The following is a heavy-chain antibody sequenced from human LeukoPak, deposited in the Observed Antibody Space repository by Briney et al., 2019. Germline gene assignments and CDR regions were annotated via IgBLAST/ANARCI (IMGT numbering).Heavy chain of an antibody. Sequence: QPGGSLRLSCAASGFTFSRYAMGWVRQAPGKGLEWVSAISGTGGSTSYADSVKGRFTISRDNSKNTLYLQMNSLRAEDTAVYYCAKYLGKALDYWGQGTLVTVSS. D-gene: IGHD2/OR15-2a*01. CDR1: GFTFSRYA. J-gene: IGHJ4*02. CDR2: ISGTGGST. CDR3: AKYLGKALDY. V-gene: IGHV3-23*01.